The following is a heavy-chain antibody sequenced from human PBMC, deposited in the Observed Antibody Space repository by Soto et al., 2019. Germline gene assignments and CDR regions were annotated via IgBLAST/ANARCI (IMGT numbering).Heavy chain of an antibody. V-gene: IGHV3-23*01. J-gene: IGHJ4*02. Sequence: GGSLRLSCAASGFTFSSYAMSWVRQAPGKGLEWVSAISGSGGSTYYADSVKGRFTISRDNSKNTLYLQMNSLRAEDTAVYYCAKDRFHGDYLVSFYFDYWGQGTLVTVSS. CDR2: ISGSGGST. CDR1: GFTFSSYA. CDR3: AKDRFHGDYLVSFYFDY. D-gene: IGHD4-17*01.